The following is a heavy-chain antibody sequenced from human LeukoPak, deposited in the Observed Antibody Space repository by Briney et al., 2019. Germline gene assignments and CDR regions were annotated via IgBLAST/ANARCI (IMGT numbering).Heavy chain of an antibody. CDR1: GGSNSSGSYY. CDR3: ATARTEELTEIY. CDR2: INHSGST. D-gene: IGHD1-26*01. V-gene: IGHV4-39*07. J-gene: IGHJ4*02. Sequence: PSETLSLTCTVSGGSNSSGSYYWSWIRQPPGKGLEWIGEINHSGSTNYNPSLKSRVTISVDTSKNQFSLKLSSVTAADTAVYYCATARTEELTEIYWGQGTLVTVSS.